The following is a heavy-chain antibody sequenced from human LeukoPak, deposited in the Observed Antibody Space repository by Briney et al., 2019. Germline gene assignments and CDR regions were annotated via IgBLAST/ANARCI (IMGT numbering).Heavy chain of an antibody. D-gene: IGHD2-21*02. Sequence: ASVKVSCKASGGTFSSYAISWVRQAPGQGLEWMGGIIPIFGTANYAQKFQGRVTITTDESTSTAYMELSSLRSEDTAVYHCARAGVYCGGDCYSSDYWGQGTLVTVSS. J-gene: IGHJ4*02. CDR2: IIPIFGTA. CDR1: GGTFSSYA. CDR3: ARAGVYCGGDCYSSDY. V-gene: IGHV1-69*05.